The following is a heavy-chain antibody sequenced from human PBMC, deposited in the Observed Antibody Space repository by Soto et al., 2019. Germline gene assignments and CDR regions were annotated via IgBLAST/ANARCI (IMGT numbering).Heavy chain of an antibody. V-gene: IGHV3-23*01. CDR2: ISGSGGST. Sequence: GGSLRLSCAASGFTFSSYAMSWVRQAPGKGLEWVSAISGSGGSTYYADSVKGRFTISRDNSKNTLYLQMNSLRAEDTAVYYCAKDHTPYYYDSSGYPGGSGMDVWGQGTTVTVSS. CDR3: AKDHTPYYYDSSGYPGGSGMDV. CDR1: GFTFSSYA. J-gene: IGHJ6*02. D-gene: IGHD3-22*01.